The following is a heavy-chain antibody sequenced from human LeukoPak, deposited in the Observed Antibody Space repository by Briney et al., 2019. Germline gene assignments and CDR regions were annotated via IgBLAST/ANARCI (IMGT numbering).Heavy chain of an antibody. CDR3: ARGGSVGEQWPDRDDY. V-gene: IGHV1-8*03. J-gene: IGHJ4*02. Sequence: ASVKVSCKASGYTFTGYYMHWVRQAPGQGLEWMGWINPNSGNTGYAQKFQGRVTITRNTSISTAYMELSSLRSEDTAVYYCARGGSVGEQWPDRDDYWGQGTLVTVSS. CDR2: INPNSGNT. D-gene: IGHD6-19*01. CDR1: GYTFTGYY.